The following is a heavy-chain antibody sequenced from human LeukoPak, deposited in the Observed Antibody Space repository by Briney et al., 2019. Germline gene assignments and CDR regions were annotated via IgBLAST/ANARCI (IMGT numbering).Heavy chain of an antibody. CDR2: IYYSGST. V-gene: IGHV4-59*01. J-gene: IGHJ2*01. CDR1: GGSISRYY. Sequence: SETLSLTCTVSGGSISRYYWSWIRQPPGKGLEWIGYIYYSGSTNYNPSLESRVTISADTSKNQFSLKLSSVTAADTAVYFCARAGVDTNPTSYWYFDLWGRGTLVTVSS. CDR3: ARAGVDTNPTSYWYFDL. D-gene: IGHD3-3*01.